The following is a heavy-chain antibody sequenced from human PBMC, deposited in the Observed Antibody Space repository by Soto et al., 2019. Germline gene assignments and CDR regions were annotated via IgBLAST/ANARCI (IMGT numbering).Heavy chain of an antibody. CDR2: ISGSGGST. J-gene: IGHJ4*02. Sequence: EVQLLESGGGLVQPGGSLRLSCAASGFTFSSYAMSWVRQAPGKGLEWVSAISGSGGSTDYADSVKGRFTISRDNSKNTLYLQMNCLRDEDTAVYYCAKDARYCSGGSCYDGRGPDLYYFDYWGQGTLVTVSS. D-gene: IGHD2-15*01. CDR3: AKDARYCSGGSCYDGRGPDLYYFDY. V-gene: IGHV3-23*01. CDR1: GFTFSSYA.